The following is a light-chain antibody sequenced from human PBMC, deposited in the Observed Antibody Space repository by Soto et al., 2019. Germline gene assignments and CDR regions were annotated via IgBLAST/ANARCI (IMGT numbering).Light chain of an antibody. CDR2: ATD. CDR3: QQSYNNPQT. J-gene: IGKJ1*01. Sequence: DIHMTQSASSLSASVGYRFTITCRASQTITNYLNWYQQQSGKAPKLLIYATDTLQSGVPSRFSGSGSGTDYTLTISSLQPEDFETYYCQQSYNNPQTFGQGTKVDIK. V-gene: IGKV1-39*01. CDR1: QTITNY.